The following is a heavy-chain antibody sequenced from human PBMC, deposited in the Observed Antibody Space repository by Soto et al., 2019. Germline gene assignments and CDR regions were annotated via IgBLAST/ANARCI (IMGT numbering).Heavy chain of an antibody. CDR2: ISGSGGST. CDR1: GFTFSSYA. Sequence: EVQLLESGGGLVQPGGSLRLSCAASGFTFSSYAMSWVRQAPGKGLEWVSAISGSGGSTYYADSVKGRFTISRDNAKNSLYLQMNSLRAEDTAVYYCARGGELGMDVWGQGTTVTVSS. V-gene: IGHV3-23*01. CDR3: ARGGELGMDV. J-gene: IGHJ6*02.